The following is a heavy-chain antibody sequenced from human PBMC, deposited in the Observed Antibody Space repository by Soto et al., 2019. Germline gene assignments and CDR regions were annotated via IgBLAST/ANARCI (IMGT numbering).Heavy chain of an antibody. J-gene: IGHJ6*02. V-gene: IGHV1-2*04. CDR2: INPNSGGT. CDR1: GYTLTGYY. CDR3: ARDRAGMITFGGASIYGTDV. D-gene: IGHD3-16*01. Sequence: ASVKVSCKAFGYTLTGYYIHWVRQAPGQRREGMGWINPNSGGTNYAQKFQGWVTMTRDTSISTAYMELSRLRSDDTAVYYCARDRAGMITFGGASIYGTDVWGQGTTVTVSS.